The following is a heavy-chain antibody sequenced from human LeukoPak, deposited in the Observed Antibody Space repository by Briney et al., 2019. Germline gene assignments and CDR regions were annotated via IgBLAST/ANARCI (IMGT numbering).Heavy chain of an antibody. J-gene: IGHJ4*02. Sequence: GGSLRLSCAASGFTFSSYSMNWVRQAPGKGLEWVSYISSSSSAIYYADSVKGRFTISRDNAKNSLYLQMNSLRPEDTAVYYCARGPDYDILADYFDYWGQGTLVTVSS. D-gene: IGHD3-9*01. V-gene: IGHV3-48*01. CDR3: ARGPDYDILADYFDY. CDR2: ISSSSSAI. CDR1: GFTFSSYS.